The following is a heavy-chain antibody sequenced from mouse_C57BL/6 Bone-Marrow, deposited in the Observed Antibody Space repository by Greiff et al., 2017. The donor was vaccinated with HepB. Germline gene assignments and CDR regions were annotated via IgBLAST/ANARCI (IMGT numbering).Heavy chain of an antibody. D-gene: IGHD1-1*01. J-gene: IGHJ1*03. CDR2: IWRGGST. CDR3: AKRGSITTVVATRYFDV. Sequence: QVQLKESGPGLVQPSQSLSITCTVSGFSLTSYGVHWVRQSPGKGLEWLGVIWRGGSTDYNAAFMSRLSITKDNSKSQVFFQMNSLQADDTAIYYCAKRGSITTVVATRYFDVWGTGTTVTVSS. V-gene: IGHV2-5*01. CDR1: GFSLTSYG.